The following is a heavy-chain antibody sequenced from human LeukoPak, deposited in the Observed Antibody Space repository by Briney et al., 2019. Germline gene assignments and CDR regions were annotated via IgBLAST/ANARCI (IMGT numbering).Heavy chain of an antibody. CDR2: IYYSGST. V-gene: IGHV4-31*03. CDR1: GGSISSGGYY. Sequence: SETLSLTCTVSGGSISSGGYYWSWIRQHPGKGLEWIGYIYYSGSTYYNPSLKSRVTISVDTSKNQFSLKLSSVTAADTAVYYCAREPTVSWFDPWGQGTLVTVSS. J-gene: IGHJ5*02. D-gene: IGHD4-17*01. CDR3: AREPTVSWFDP.